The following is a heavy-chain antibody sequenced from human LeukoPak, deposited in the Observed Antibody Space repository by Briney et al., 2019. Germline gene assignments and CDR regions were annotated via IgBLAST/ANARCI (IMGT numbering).Heavy chain of an antibody. D-gene: IGHD2-2*01. J-gene: IGHJ6*02. Sequence: PGRSLRLSCTASGFTFSSYAMSWVRQAPGKGLEWVSAISGSGGSTYYADSVKGRFTISRDNSKNTLYLQMNSLRAEDTAVYYCAKASRDCSSTSCYLYYYYGMDAWGQGTTVTVSS. CDR1: GFTFSSYA. CDR2: ISGSGGST. V-gene: IGHV3-23*01. CDR3: AKASRDCSSTSCYLYYYYGMDA.